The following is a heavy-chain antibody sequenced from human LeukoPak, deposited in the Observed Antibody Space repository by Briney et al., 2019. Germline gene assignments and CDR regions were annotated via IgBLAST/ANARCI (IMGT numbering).Heavy chain of an antibody. V-gene: IGHV1-18*01. D-gene: IGHD3-22*01. CDR2: ISAYNGNT. J-gene: IGHJ4*02. CDR3: ARRRGFGEESYDSSGYYAQGYFDY. Sequence: ASVKVSCKASGYTFTSYGISWVRQAPGQGLEWMGWISAYNGNTNYAQKLQGRVTMTTDTSTSTAYMELRSLRSDDTAVYYCARRRGFGEESYDSSGYYAQGYFDYWGQGTLVTVSS. CDR1: GYTFTSYG.